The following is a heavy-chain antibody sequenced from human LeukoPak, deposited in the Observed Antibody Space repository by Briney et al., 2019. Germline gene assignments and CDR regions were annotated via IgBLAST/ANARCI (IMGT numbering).Heavy chain of an antibody. CDR1: GXSFTSYW. J-gene: IGHJ4*02. Sequence: GESLKISFKCSGXSFTSYWINWVRQMPGKGLEWMGTIDPSDSYTNYSPSFQGHVTISADNSISTAYLQWSSLKASDTAMYYCARLPQLGSDYWGQGTLVTVSS. D-gene: IGHD1-26*01. CDR3: ARLPQLGSDY. V-gene: IGHV5-10-1*01. CDR2: IDPSDSYT.